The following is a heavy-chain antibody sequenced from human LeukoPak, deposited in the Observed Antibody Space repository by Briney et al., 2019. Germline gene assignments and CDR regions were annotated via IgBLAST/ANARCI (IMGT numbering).Heavy chain of an antibody. Sequence: ASVKVSCKASGYSFTSYGITWVRQAPGQGLEWMGWISTYDGDANYAQQLQGRVTMTTDTSTITAYMELRSLKSDDTAVYYCANATSGFNYGPGDHWGQGTLVTVSS. J-gene: IGHJ4*02. CDR2: ISTYDGDA. D-gene: IGHD4-17*01. CDR1: GYSFTSYG. CDR3: ANATSGFNYGPGDH. V-gene: IGHV1-18*01.